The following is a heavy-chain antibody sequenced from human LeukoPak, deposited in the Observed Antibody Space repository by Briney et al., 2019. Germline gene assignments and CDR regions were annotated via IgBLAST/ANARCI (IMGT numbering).Heavy chain of an antibody. D-gene: IGHD3-22*01. CDR2: IKQDGSEK. V-gene: IGHV3-7*01. CDR3: VRVMNYYDSSGYGNYFDY. J-gene: IGHJ4*02. Sequence: GGSLRLSCAASGFTFSSYWMSWVRQAPGKGLEWVANIKQDGSEKYYVDSVKGRLAISRDNAKNSLSLQLNSLRAEDTAVYYCVRVMNYYDSSGYGNYFDYWGQGTLVTVSS. CDR1: GFTFSSYW.